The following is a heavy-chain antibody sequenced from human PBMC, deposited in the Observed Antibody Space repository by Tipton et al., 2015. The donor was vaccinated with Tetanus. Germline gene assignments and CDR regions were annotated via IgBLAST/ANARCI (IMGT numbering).Heavy chain of an antibody. V-gene: IGHV4-39*01. D-gene: IGHD4-17*01. CDR1: GGSISSGDYY. CDR3: ARHDASTDYCDT. J-gene: IGHJ4*02. CDR2: IYYNGNT. Sequence: LRLSCTFSGGSISSGDYYWGWIRQPPGKGLESIATIYYNGNTFYNSSLKSRVTISVDTSKNQLSLRLNSVTAADTAVYYCARHDASTDYCDTWGQGTLVTVSS.